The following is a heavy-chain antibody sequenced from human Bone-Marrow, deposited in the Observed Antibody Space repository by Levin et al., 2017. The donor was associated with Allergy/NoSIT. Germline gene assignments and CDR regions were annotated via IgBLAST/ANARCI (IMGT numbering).Heavy chain of an antibody. J-gene: IGHJ3*02. V-gene: IGHV1-18*01. CDR3: ARTPMLGDQWLGTAASDN. D-gene: IGHD3-10*02. Sequence: GESLKISCKASGYQFTSFGINWVRQAPGQGLEWMGWISIFNGDTKSAQEVQDRLTMTTDTSTNTAYMELRSLRTDDTAIYYCARTPMLGDQWLGTAASDNWGQGTMVTVAS. CDR1: GYQFTSFG. CDR2: ISIFNGDT.